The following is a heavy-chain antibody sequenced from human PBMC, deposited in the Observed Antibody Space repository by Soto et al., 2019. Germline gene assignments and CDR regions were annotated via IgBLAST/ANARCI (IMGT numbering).Heavy chain of an antibody. CDR1: GFTFSSYA. V-gene: IGHV3-23*01. J-gene: IGHJ5*02. D-gene: IGHD3-3*01. CDR3: AKEGLRCLEWLADNWFDP. CDR2: ISGSGGST. Sequence: EVQLLESGGGLVQPGGSLRLSCAASGFTFSSYAMSWVRQAPGKGLEWVSAISGSGGSTYYADSVKGRFTISRDNSKNTLYLQMNSLRAEDTAVYYCAKEGLRCLEWLADNWFDPWGQGTLVTVSS.